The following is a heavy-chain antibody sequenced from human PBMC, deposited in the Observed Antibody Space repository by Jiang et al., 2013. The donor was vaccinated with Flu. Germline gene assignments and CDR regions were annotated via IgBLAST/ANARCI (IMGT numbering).Heavy chain of an antibody. CDR2: INHSGST. CDR3: ARARNCSGGSCPTFDY. J-gene: IGHJ4*02. V-gene: IGHV4-34*01. D-gene: IGHD2-15*01. Sequence: LLKPSETLSLTCAVYGGSFSGYYWSWIRQPPGKGLEWIGEINHSGSTNYNPSLKSRVTISVDTSKNQFSLKLSSVTAADTAVYYCARARNCSGGSCPTFDYWGQGTLVTVSS. CDR1: GGSFSGYY.